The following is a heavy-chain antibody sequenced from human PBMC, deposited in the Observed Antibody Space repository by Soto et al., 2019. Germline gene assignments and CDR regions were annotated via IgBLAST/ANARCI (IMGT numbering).Heavy chain of an antibody. CDR2: IYYSGSA. J-gene: IGHJ4*02. CDR1: GGSISSIIHY. Sequence: PSETLSLTCTVSGGSISSIIHYWGWIRQHPGKGLEWIGCIYYSGSAYYNPSLKSRVTISVDTSKNQFSLRLSSVTAADTAVYYCARHWALGPPPDYWGQGTLVTVSS. V-gene: IGHV4-39*07. CDR3: ARHWALGPPPDY. D-gene: IGHD3-16*01.